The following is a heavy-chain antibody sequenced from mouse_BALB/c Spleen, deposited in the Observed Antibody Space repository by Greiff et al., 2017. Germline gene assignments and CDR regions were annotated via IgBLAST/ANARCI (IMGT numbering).Heavy chain of an antibody. V-gene: IGHV1-69*02. CDR2: IYPSDSYT. Sequence: QVQLQQPGAELVRPGASVKLSCKASGYTFTSYWINWVKQRPGQGLEWIGNIYPSDSYTNYNQKFKDKATLTVDKSSSTAYMQLSSPTSEDSAVYYCTRGYGNYEDYAMGYWGQGTSVTVSS. J-gene: IGHJ4*01. CDR3: TRGYGNYEDYAMGY. CDR1: GYTFTSYW. D-gene: IGHD2-10*02.